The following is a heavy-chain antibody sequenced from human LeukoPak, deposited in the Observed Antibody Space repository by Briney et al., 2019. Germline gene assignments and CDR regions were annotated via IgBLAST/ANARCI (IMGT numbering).Heavy chain of an antibody. CDR2: IYTSGST. Sequence: SETLSLTCTVSGGSISSYYWSWIRQPGGKGLEWIGRIYTSGSTNYNPSLKSRVTMSVDTSKNQFSLKLSSVTAADTAVYYCARDRNSGSHYAFDIWGQGTTVTVSS. CDR3: ARDRNSGSHYAFDI. D-gene: IGHD1-26*01. J-gene: IGHJ3*02. V-gene: IGHV4-4*07. CDR1: GGSISSYY.